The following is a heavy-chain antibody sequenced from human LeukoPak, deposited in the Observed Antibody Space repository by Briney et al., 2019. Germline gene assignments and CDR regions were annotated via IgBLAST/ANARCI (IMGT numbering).Heavy chain of an antibody. D-gene: IGHD3-16*01. J-gene: IGHJ5*02. V-gene: IGHV1-18*01. CDR3: ARDQYYDSKGWFDP. CDR1: GYTFNTHG. Sequence: ASVTVSYKASGYTFNTHGITWVRQAPGQGMEGMGRISTYNGNTNYAQKLQGRVTITTDTSTSTVYMELRSLRYDDTAVYYCARDQYYDSKGWFDPWGQGTLVTVYS. CDR2: ISTYNGNT.